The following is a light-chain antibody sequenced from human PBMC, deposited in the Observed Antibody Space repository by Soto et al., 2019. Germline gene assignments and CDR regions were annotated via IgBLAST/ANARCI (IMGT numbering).Light chain of an antibody. CDR2: DAS. J-gene: IGKJ1*01. CDR3: QHYNSYSGT. Sequence: DIQMTQSPSTLSASVGDRVTITCRASRSISVWLAWYQQKPGKAPKLLIYDASSLQSGVPSRFGGSGSGTEFTLTISSLQPDDFATYYCQHYNSYSGTFGQGTKVDIK. CDR1: RSISVW. V-gene: IGKV1-5*01.